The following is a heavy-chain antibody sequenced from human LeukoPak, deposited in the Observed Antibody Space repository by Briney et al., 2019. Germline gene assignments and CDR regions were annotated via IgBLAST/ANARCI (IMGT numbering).Heavy chain of an antibody. Sequence: PGGSLRLSCAASGFTFSSYGMHWVRQAPGKGLEWVAFIRYDGSNKYYADSVKGRFTISRDNSKNTLYLQMNSLRAEDSAVYYCAKDIGGVEYYFDYWGQGTLVTVSS. CDR3: AKDIGGVEYYFDY. CDR1: GFTFSSYG. CDR2: IRYDGSNK. D-gene: IGHD2-8*01. V-gene: IGHV3-30*02. J-gene: IGHJ4*02.